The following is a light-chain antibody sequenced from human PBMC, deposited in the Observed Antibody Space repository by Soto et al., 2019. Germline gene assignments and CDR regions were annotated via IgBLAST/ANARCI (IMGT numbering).Light chain of an antibody. CDR2: GAS. J-gene: IGKJ3*01. CDR1: QGISSY. CDR3: QQLNSFPPSFT. V-gene: IGKV1-9*01. Sequence: DIQLTQSPSFLSASVGDRVTITCRASQGISSYLAWYQQRPGEPPELLIYGASTLRPGVASRFSGSGSGTEFTLTISSLHPEDFATYFCQQLNSFPPSFTFGPGTTVDIK.